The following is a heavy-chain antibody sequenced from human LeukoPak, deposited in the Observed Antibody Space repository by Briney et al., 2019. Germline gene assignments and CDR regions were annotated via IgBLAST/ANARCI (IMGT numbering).Heavy chain of an antibody. V-gene: IGHV3-33*06. Sequence: PGRSLRLSCAASGFTFSNYGIHWVRQAPGKGLEWVAVIWYDGSNTYYADSVKGRFTISRDNSKNTLYLQMNSLRADDTAVYYCAKIITDRSGWNEVFDIWGQGTMVTVSS. CDR3: AKIITDRSGWNEVFDI. CDR1: GFTFSNYG. CDR2: IWYDGSNT. J-gene: IGHJ3*02. D-gene: IGHD6-19*01.